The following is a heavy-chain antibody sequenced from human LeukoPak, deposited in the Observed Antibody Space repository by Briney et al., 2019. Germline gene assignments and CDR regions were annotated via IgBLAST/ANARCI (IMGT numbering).Heavy chain of an antibody. CDR3: ARAQGLRQGAFDI. CDR1: GYTFTGYY. CDR2: INPNSGGT. J-gene: IGHJ3*02. D-gene: IGHD3-16*01. Sequence: ASVKVSCKASGYTFTGYYMHWVRQAPGQGLEWMGWINPNSGGTNYAQKFQGRVTMTRDTSISTAYMELSRLRSDDTAVYYCARAQGLRQGAFDIWGQGTMVTVSS. V-gene: IGHV1-2*02.